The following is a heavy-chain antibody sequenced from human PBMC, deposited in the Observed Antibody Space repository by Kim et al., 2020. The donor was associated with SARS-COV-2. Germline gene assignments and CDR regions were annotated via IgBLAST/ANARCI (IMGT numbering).Heavy chain of an antibody. CDR1: GFTFSSYV. CDR2: ISGSGGST. CDR3: AKQNALNSGSNPFDY. V-gene: IGHV3-23*01. Sequence: GGSLRLSCAASGFTFSSYVMSWVRQAPGKGLEWVSTISGSGGSTYYADSVKGRFTISRDNSKNTLYVQMNSLRAEDTAVYYCAKQNALNSGSNPFDYWGQGTLVTVSS. J-gene: IGHJ4*02. D-gene: IGHD1-26*01.